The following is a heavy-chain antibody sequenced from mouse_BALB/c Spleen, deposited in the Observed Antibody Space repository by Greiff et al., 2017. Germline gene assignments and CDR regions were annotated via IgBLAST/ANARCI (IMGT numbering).Heavy chain of an antibody. J-gene: IGHJ2*01. Sequence: DVQLQESGAELVKPGASVKLSCTASGFNIKDTYMHWVKQRPEQGLEWIGRIDPANGNTKYDPKFQGKATITADTSSNTAYLQLSSLTSEDTAVYYCARSIYYGYREDFDYWGQGTTLTVSS. V-gene: IGHV14-3*02. CDR3: ARSIYYGYREDFDY. CDR1: GFNIKDTY. CDR2: IDPANGNT. D-gene: IGHD2-2*01.